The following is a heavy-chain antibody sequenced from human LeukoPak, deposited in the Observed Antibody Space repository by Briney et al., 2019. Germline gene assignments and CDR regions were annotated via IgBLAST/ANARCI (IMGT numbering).Heavy chain of an antibody. J-gene: IGHJ6*03. Sequence: SETLSLTCAVYGGSFSGYYWSWIRQPPGKGLEWIGEINHSGSTNYNPSLKSRVTISIETSKNQFSLKLYSVTAADTAVYYCARVLEYSSSSEYYYYYMDVWGKGTTVTVSS. CDR2: INHSGST. V-gene: IGHV4-34*01. CDR1: GGSFSGYY. CDR3: ARVLEYSSSSEYYYYYMDV. D-gene: IGHD6-6*01.